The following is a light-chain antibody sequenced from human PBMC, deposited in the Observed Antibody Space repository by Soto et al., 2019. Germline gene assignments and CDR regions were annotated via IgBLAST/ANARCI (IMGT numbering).Light chain of an antibody. J-gene: IGKJ5*01. CDR1: QSVGIY. CDR2: DAS. CDR3: QQRISWPPT. Sequence: EIVLTQSPATLSLSPGERATLSCRASQSVGIYLAWYQQKPGQAPRLLIYDASNRATGIPARFSGSGSGADFTRTISSLEPDDFAVYYSQQRISWPPTFGQGTRLEIK. V-gene: IGKV3-11*01.